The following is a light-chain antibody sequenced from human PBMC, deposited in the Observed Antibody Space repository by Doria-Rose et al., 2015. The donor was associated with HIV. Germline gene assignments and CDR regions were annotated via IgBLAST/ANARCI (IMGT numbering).Light chain of an antibody. CDR2: TAT. Sequence: DVQLTQSPSSLPASVGDRVTITCRASQGITSNLNWYQQKAGKAPNLLIFTATTLQSGVPSRFSGGGSGTDFTLTISSLQPEDFATYYCQQTYSFPYSFGQGTKLDIE. CDR1: QGITSN. J-gene: IGKJ2*01. V-gene: IGKV1-39*01. CDR3: QQTYSFPYS.